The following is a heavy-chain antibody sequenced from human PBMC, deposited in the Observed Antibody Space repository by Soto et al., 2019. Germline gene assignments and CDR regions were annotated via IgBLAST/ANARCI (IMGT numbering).Heavy chain of an antibody. V-gene: IGHV4-39*01. Sequence: NPSETLSLTCTVSGGSISSSSYYWGWIRQPPGKGLEWIGSIYYSGSTYYNPSLKSRVTISVDTSKNQFSLKLSSVTAADTAVYYCARLQKWELRYFDYWGQGTLVTVSS. D-gene: IGHD1-26*01. CDR2: IYYSGST. CDR1: GGSISSSSYY. J-gene: IGHJ4*02. CDR3: ARLQKWELRYFDY.